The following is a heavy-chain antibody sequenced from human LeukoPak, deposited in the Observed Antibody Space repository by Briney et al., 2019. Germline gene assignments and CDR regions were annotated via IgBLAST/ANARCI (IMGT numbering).Heavy chain of an antibody. CDR3: ARDRQWEGLGYNYYGMDV. D-gene: IGHD1-26*01. CDR1: GGSISSYY. CDR2: IYYSGST. J-gene: IGHJ6*02. V-gene: IGHV4-59*01. Sequence: PSETLSLTCTVSGGSISSYYWSWIRQPPGKGLEWIGYIYYSGSTNYNPSLKSRVTISVGTSKNQFSLKLSSVTAADTAVYYCARDRQWEGLGYNYYGMDVWGQGTTVTVSS.